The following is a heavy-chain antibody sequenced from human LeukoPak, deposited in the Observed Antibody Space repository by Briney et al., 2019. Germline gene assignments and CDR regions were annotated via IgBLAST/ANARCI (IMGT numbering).Heavy chain of an antibody. Sequence: PGGSLRLSCAASGFTFSRSGMHWVRQAPGKGLEWVTFIGYDGSKIFYADPVKGRFTISRDNSRNTLYLQMNSLRAEDTAVYYCAREGRGGFDIWGQGTMVTVSS. D-gene: IGHD3-16*01. J-gene: IGHJ3*02. V-gene: IGHV3-30*02. CDR1: GFTFSRSG. CDR2: IGYDGSKI. CDR3: AREGRGGFDI.